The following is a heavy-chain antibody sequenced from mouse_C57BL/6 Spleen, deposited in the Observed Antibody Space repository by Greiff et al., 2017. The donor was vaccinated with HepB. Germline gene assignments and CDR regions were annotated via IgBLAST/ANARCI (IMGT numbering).Heavy chain of an antibody. V-gene: IGHV1-22*01. J-gene: IGHJ4*01. CDR1: GYTFTDYN. D-gene: IGHD2-4*01. Sequence: VQLQQSGPELVKPGASVKMSCKASGYTFTDYNMHWVKQRHGKSLEWIGYINPNNGGTSYNQKFKGKATLTVNKSSSTAYMELRSLTSEDSAVYYCARADYYDYPYYAMDYWGQGTSVTVSS. CDR2: INPNNGGT. CDR3: ARADYYDYPYYAMDY.